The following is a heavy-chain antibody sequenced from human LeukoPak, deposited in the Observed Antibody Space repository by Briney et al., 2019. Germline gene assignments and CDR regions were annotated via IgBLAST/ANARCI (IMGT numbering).Heavy chain of an antibody. V-gene: IGHV4-61*02. Sequence: SQTLSLTCTVSGGSISSGSYYWSWIRQPAGKGLEWIGRIYTSGSTNYNPSLKSRVTISVDTSKNQLSLKLSSVTAADTAVYYCARDYYDSSGYYYLFAYWGQGTLVTVSS. CDR1: GGSISSGSYY. CDR2: IYTSGST. J-gene: IGHJ4*02. D-gene: IGHD3-22*01. CDR3: ARDYYDSSGYYYLFAY.